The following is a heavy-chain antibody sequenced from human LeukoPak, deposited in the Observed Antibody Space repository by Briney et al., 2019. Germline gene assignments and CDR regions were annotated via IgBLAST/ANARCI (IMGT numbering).Heavy chain of an antibody. Sequence: GGSLRLSCAASGFTFSDYYMSWIRQAPGKGLEWVSYISSSSSYTNYADSVKGRFTISRDNAKNSLYLQMNSLRAEDTAVYHCARDGMRYSSSWYPNWFDPWGQGTLVTVSS. J-gene: IGHJ5*02. CDR1: GFTFSDYY. CDR2: ISSSSSYT. D-gene: IGHD6-13*01. V-gene: IGHV3-11*05. CDR3: ARDGMRYSSSWYPNWFDP.